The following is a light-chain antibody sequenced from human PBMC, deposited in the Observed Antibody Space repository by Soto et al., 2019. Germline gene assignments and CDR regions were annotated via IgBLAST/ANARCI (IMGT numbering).Light chain of an antibody. CDR3: SSCAGSNNPYV. Sequence: QSALTQPPSASGSPGQSVTISCTGTSSDVGGCKFVSWYQQYPGKAPKLIIYEVSKRTSGLPDRFSGFKSGNTASLTVSGLQAEDEADYYCSSCAGSNNPYVFGTGTKLTVL. J-gene: IGLJ1*01. CDR2: EVS. V-gene: IGLV2-8*01. CDR1: SSDVGGCKF.